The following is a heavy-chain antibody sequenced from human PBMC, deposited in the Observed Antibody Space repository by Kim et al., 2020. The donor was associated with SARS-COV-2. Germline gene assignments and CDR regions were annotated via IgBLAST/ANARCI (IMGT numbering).Heavy chain of an antibody. CDR2: IYYSGST. Sequence: SETLSLTCTVSGGSISSSSYYWGWIRQPPGKGLEWIGSIYYSGSTYYNPSLKSRVTISVDTSKNQFSLKLSSVTAADTAVYYCARDRRGIAARPGPRWFDPWGQGTLVTVSS. V-gene: IGHV4-39*07. J-gene: IGHJ5*02. CDR3: ARDRRGIAARPGPRWFDP. CDR1: GGSISSSSYY. D-gene: IGHD6-6*01.